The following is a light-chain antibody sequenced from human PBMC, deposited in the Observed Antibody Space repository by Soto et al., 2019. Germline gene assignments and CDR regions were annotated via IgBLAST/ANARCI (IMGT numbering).Light chain of an antibody. V-gene: IGKV3-20*01. CDR3: QQYGSSLYT. CDR2: GAS. CDR1: QNIDNSY. J-gene: IGKJ2*01. Sequence: LTQSPGTLSLSPGERATLSCRASQNIDNSYLAWYQQKPGQSPRLLIYGASTRATGIPDRFSGSGSGTDFTLIISRLEPEDFALYYCQQYGSSLYTFGQGTKLEIK.